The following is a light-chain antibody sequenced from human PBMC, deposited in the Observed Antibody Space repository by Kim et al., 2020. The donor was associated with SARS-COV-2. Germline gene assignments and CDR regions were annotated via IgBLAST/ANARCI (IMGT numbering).Light chain of an antibody. CDR2: SAS. V-gene: IGKV1-39*01. CDR3: QQSYSTPYT. CDR1: QSMSDY. Sequence: DIQMTQSPSSLSASVGDRVTITCRASQSMSDYLNWYQQKPGKAPNLLIYSASSLQSGAPSRFSGSGSGTDFNLTISSLQRDDFATYYCQQSYSTPYTFGQGTKLEIK. J-gene: IGKJ2*01.